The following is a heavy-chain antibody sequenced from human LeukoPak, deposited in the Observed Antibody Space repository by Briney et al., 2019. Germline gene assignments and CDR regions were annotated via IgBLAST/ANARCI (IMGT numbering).Heavy chain of an antibody. J-gene: IGHJ4*02. CDR1: GFTFRSYN. V-gene: IGHV3-21*01. Sequence: GGSLRLSCAASGFTFRSYNLNWVRQAPGKGLEWVSSISSSSYIYYADSVKGRFTISRDNAKNSLYLQMNSLRAEDTAVYYCARDLSVGAKPDLGFDYWGQGTLVTVSS. CDR2: ISSSSYI. CDR3: ARDLSVGAKPDLGFDY. D-gene: IGHD1-26*01.